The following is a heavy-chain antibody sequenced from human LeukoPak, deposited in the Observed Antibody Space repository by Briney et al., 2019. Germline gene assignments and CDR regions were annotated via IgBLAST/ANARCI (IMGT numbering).Heavy chain of an antibody. Sequence: PGGSLRLSCAASGFTFSSYGMHWVRQAPGKGLEWVAVIWYDGTNKDYTDSVKGRFTISRDNSKNTLYLQMNSLRAEDTAVYYCARDLDGYTLDFDYWGQGTLVTVSS. J-gene: IGHJ4*02. CDR1: GFTFSSYG. V-gene: IGHV3-33*01. D-gene: IGHD5-24*01. CDR3: ARDLDGYTLDFDY. CDR2: IWYDGTNK.